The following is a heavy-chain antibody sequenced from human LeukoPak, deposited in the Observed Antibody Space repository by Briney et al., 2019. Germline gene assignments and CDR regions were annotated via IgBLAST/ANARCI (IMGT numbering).Heavy chain of an antibody. CDR2: INHSGST. CDR1: GGSFSGYY. CDR3: ARDPYYYDSSGYNDY. J-gene: IGHJ4*02. Sequence: PSETLSLTCAVYGGSFSGYYWSWIRQPPGKGLEWIGEINHSGSTNYNPSLKSRVTISVDTSKNQFSLKLSSVTAADTAVYYCARDPYYYDSSGYNDYWGQGTLVSVSS. V-gene: IGHV4-34*01. D-gene: IGHD3-22*01.